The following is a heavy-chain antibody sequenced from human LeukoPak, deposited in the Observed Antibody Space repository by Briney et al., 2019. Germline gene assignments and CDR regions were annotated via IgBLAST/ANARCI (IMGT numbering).Heavy chain of an antibody. CDR3: SPNPVILPDFYYCTDV. J-gene: IGHJ6*03. D-gene: IGHD1-26*01. CDR2: IKTKSDSETT. V-gene: IGHV3-15*01. CDR1: GFSLINAR. Sequence: GGSLRLSCTASGFSLINARMKWLRQPPGQGLEWVGRIKTKSDSETTDYAAPVKGRFTISRDDSKNTVYLQMDSLKAEDTAVSYCSPNPVILPDFYYCTDVWGKGTTVTVSS.